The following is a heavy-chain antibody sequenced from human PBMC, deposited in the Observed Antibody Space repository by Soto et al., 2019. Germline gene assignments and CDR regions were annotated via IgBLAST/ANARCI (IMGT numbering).Heavy chain of an antibody. V-gene: IGHV3-30*18. CDR1: GFTFSSYD. J-gene: IGHJ6*02. D-gene: IGHD6-13*01. CDR2: ISYDGSNK. Sequence: GGSLRLSCATSGFTFSSYDMHWVRQAPDKGLEWVAVISYDGSNKYYADSVKGRFTISRDNSKNTLYLQMNSLRAEDTAVYYCAKDLSGIAAAGYYYYYGMDVWGQGT. CDR3: AKDLSGIAAAGYYYYYGMDV.